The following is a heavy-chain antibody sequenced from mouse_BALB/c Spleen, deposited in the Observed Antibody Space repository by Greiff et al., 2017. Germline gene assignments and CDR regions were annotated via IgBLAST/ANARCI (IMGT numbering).Heavy chain of an antibody. Sequence: EVQLQQSGAELVRPGALVKLSCKASGFTFRDYYMYWVKQRPEQGLEWIGWIDPENGNTIYDPKFQGQASITADTSSNTTYLQLSSLTSEDTAVYYYAGTTAATYAMDYWGQGTSVTVSS. CDR3: AGTTAATYAMDY. J-gene: IGHJ4*01. V-gene: IGHV14-1*02. CDR1: GFTFRDYY. CDR2: IDPENGNT. D-gene: IGHD1-2*01.